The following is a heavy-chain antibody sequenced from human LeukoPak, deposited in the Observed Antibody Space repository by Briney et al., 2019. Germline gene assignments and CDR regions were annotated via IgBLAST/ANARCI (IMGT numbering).Heavy chain of an antibody. Sequence: GKSLRLSCAASGFIFSSYGMHWVRQAPGKGLEWVAGISFDGRNKFYADSVKGRFTISRDDSKNMLALQMNSPRPEDTAVYYCAKDTTHGWSDYWGQGTLVTVSS. J-gene: IGHJ4*02. D-gene: IGHD2-15*01. CDR2: ISFDGRNK. CDR1: GFIFSSYG. V-gene: IGHV3-30*18. CDR3: AKDTTHGWSDY.